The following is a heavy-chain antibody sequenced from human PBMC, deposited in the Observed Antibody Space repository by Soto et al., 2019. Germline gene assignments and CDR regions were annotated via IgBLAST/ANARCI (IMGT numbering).Heavy chain of an antibody. CDR1: GGNFNTNG. J-gene: IGHJ6*02. Sequence: SVKVSCKASGGNFNTNGIRCVRQALGQGLEWMGGIIPFFGTANYAQKFQVRVTISADEYKNTTYMELSSLRCEDTAVYYCARENEDSSSWYIKDGIDVWGQGTTVTVSS. CDR3: ARENEDSSSWYIKDGIDV. D-gene: IGHD6-13*01. CDR2: IIPFFGTA. V-gene: IGHV1-69*13.